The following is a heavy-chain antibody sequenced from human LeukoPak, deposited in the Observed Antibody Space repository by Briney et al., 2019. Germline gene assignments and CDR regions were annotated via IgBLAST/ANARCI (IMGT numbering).Heavy chain of an antibody. Sequence: SETLSLTCTVSGDSISDDYYTWMRQPAGKGLEWIGRIHSGGTTNYNPSLMSRVTLSIDKSKKHISLRLTSVTAADTALYYCARDNGSGYTKGYEHYYYYLDVWGKGTTVTVSS. CDR2: IHSGGTT. D-gene: IGHD3-3*02. V-gene: IGHV4-4*07. CDR3: ARDNGSGYTKGYEHYYYYLDV. CDR1: GDSISDDY. J-gene: IGHJ6*03.